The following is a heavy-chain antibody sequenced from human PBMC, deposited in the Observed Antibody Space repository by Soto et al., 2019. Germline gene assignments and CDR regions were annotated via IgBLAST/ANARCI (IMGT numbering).Heavy chain of an antibody. Sequence: GGSLRLSCTASGFTFGDYAMSWFRQAPGKGLEWVGFIRSKAYGGTTEYAASVKGRFTISRDDSKSIAYLQMNSLKTEDTAVYYCTRVASSGWYRGGPRYYFDYWGQGTLVTVSS. J-gene: IGHJ4*02. CDR1: GFTFGDYA. CDR3: TRVASSGWYRGGPRYYFDY. CDR2: IRSKAYGGTT. D-gene: IGHD6-19*01. V-gene: IGHV3-49*03.